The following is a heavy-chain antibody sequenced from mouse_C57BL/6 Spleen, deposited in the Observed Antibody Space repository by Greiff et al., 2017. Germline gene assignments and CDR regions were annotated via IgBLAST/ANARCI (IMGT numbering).Heavy chain of an antibody. CDR3: ASEGYYGSSSWFAY. V-gene: IGHV1-39*01. Sequence: EVQLQESGPELVKPGASVKISCKASGYSFTDYNMNWVKQSNGKSLEWIGVINPNYGTTSYNQKFKGKATLTVDQSSSTAYMQLNSLTSEDSAVYYCASEGYYGSSSWFAYWGQGTLVTVSA. CDR1: GYSFTDYN. J-gene: IGHJ3*01. CDR2: INPNYGTT. D-gene: IGHD1-1*01.